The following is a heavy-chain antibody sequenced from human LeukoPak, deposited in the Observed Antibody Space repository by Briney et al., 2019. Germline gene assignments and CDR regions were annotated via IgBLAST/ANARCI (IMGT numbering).Heavy chain of an antibody. D-gene: IGHD5-18*01. CDR3: AKGGYGYYFDY. CDR2: ISGSGGST. V-gene: IGHV3-23*01. J-gene: IGHJ4*02. Sequence: GGSLRLSCAASGFTFSSYGMSWFRQAPGKGLEWVSAISGSGGSTYYADSVKGRFTISRDNSKNTLYLQMNSLRAEDTAVYYCAKGGYGYYFDYWGQGTLVTVSS. CDR1: GFTFSSYG.